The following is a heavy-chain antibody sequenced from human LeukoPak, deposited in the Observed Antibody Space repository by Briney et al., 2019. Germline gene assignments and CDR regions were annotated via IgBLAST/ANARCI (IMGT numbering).Heavy chain of an antibody. V-gene: IGHV3-23*01. CDR3: AKSRGHYGDYLFYYYGMDV. D-gene: IGHD4-17*01. Sequence: PGGSLRLSCAASGFTFSSCAMSWVRQAPGKGLEWVSGISNSGGSTYHADSVKGRFTISRDNSKNTLYLQMNSLRAEDTAVYYCAKSRGHYGDYLFYYYGMDVWGQGTTVTVSS. J-gene: IGHJ6*02. CDR1: GFTFSSCA. CDR2: ISNSGGST.